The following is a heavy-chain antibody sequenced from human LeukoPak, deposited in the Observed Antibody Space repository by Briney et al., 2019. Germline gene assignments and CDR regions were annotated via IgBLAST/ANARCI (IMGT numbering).Heavy chain of an antibody. D-gene: IGHD4-17*01. CDR1: GFTFSSYA. J-gene: IGHJ6*03. CDR3: AKGIRSTYYYYYYMDV. CDR2: ISGSGGST. V-gene: IGHV3-23*01. Sequence: PGGSLRLSCAASGFTFSSYAMSWVRQAPGKGLEWVSAISGSGGSTYYADSVKGRFTISRDNSKNTLYLQMNSLRAEDTAVYYCAKGIRSTYYYYYYMDVWGKGTTVTISS.